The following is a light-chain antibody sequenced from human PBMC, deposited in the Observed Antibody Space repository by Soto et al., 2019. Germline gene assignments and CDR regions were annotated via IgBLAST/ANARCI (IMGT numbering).Light chain of an antibody. V-gene: IGKV3-20*01. CDR3: QHYVSSPPWT. J-gene: IGKJ1*01. CDR1: QSITSNY. Sequence: EIVLTQSPGTLSLSPGDRATLSCRASQSITSNYLAWYQQKPGQAPRLLIYGASSRATGIPDRFSVSGSGTDFTITISRLEPEDLAVYSGQHYVSSPPWTFAQGTKVEIK. CDR2: GAS.